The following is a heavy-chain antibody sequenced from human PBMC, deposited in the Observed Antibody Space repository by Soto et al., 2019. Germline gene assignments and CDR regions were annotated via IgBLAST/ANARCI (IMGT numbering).Heavy chain of an antibody. CDR1: GGSFSGYY. V-gene: IGHV4-34*01. Sequence: SETLSLTCAVYGGSFSGYYWSWIRQPPGKGLEWIGEINHSGSTNYNPSLKSRVTISVDTSKNQFSLKLSSVTAADTAVYYCARGQGRYFDWLLFPHNWFDPWGQGTLVTSPQ. D-gene: IGHD3-9*01. CDR3: ARGQGRYFDWLLFPHNWFDP. J-gene: IGHJ5*02. CDR2: INHSGST.